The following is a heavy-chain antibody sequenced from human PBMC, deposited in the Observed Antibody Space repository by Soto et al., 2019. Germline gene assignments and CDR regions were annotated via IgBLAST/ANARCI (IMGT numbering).Heavy chain of an antibody. J-gene: IGHJ4*02. CDR2: ISGSGGST. D-gene: IGHD6-19*01. CDR3: AKEINGIAVAGTTYDY. V-gene: IGHV3-23*01. Sequence: EVQLLESGGGLVQPGGSLRLSCAASGFTFSSYVMSWVRQAPGKGLEWVSAISGSGGSTYYADSVKGRFTISRDNSKNTLYLQMNSLRAEDTAVYYCAKEINGIAVAGTTYDYWGQGTLVTVSS. CDR1: GFTFSSYV.